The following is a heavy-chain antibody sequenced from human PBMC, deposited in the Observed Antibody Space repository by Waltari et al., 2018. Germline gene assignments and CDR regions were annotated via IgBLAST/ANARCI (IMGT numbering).Heavy chain of an antibody. CDR2: IYYSGST. V-gene: IGHV4-59*01. Sequence: QVQLQESGPGLVKPSETLSLTCTVSGGSISSYYWSWIRQPPGKGLEWIGYIYYSGSTNYTPSLKSRVTRSVDTSKNQFSLKLSSVTAADTAVYYCARGYGDYVGWFDPWGQGTLVTVSS. CDR3: ARGYGDYVGWFDP. D-gene: IGHD4-17*01. J-gene: IGHJ5*02. CDR1: GGSISSYY.